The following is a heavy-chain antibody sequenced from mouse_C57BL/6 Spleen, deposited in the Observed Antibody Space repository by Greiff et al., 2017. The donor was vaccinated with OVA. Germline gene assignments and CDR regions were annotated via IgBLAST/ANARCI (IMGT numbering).Heavy chain of an antibody. CDR3: DRGLDYGGRGPFAY. D-gene: IGHD1-1*01. V-gene: IGHV1-53*01. J-gene: IGHJ3*01. CDR1: GYTFTSYW. Sequence: QVQLQQSGTELVKPGASVKLSCKASGYTFTSYWMHWVKQRPGQGLEWLGNINPSNGGTYYNEKFKSKATLTVDNSSSTAYMQLSSLTSEDSAVYYCDRGLDYGGRGPFAYWGQGTLVTVSA. CDR2: INPSNGGT.